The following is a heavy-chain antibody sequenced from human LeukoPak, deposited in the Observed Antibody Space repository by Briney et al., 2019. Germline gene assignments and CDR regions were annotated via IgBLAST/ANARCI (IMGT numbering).Heavy chain of an antibody. J-gene: IGHJ5*02. CDR1: GGSISSYY. Sequence: PSETLSLTCTVSGGSISSYYWSWIRQPAGKGLEWIGRIYTSGSTNYSPSLKSRVTMSVGTSKNQFSLKLSSVTAADTAVYYCARDPSSGWYNWFDPWGQGTLVTVSS. D-gene: IGHD6-19*01. CDR2: IYTSGST. V-gene: IGHV4-4*07. CDR3: ARDPSSGWYNWFDP.